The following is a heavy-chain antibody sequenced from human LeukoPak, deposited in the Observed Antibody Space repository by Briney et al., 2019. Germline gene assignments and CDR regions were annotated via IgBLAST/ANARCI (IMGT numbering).Heavy chain of an antibody. CDR3: ARNSLIATPYYLDY. CDR2: ISAYNGNT. Sequence: ASVKVSCKASGYTFTSYSINWVRQAPGQGLEWMAWISAYNGNTNYAQKLQDRVTMTTDTSTSTAYMEVRSLRSDDTAVYYCARNSLIATPYYLDYWGQGTLVTVSS. J-gene: IGHJ4*02. D-gene: IGHD3-10*01. V-gene: IGHV1-18*01. CDR1: GYTFTSYS.